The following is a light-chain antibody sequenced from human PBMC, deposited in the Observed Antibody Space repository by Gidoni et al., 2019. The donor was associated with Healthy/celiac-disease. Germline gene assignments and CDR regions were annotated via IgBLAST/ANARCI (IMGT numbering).Light chain of an antibody. Sequence: DIQMTQSPSSLSASVGDRVTITCRASQSISIYLNWYQQKPGKAPKLLIYAASSLQSGVPSKFSGSGSGTDFTLTISSLQPEDFATYYCQQNNSNLYSFXXXTKVEIK. V-gene: IGKV1-39*01. CDR1: QSISIY. J-gene: IGKJ2*03. CDR3: QQNNSNLYS. CDR2: AAS.